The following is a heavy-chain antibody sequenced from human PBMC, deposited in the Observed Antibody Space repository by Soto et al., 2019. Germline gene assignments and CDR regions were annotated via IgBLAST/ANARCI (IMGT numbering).Heavy chain of an antibody. J-gene: IGHJ4*02. V-gene: IGHV1-3*01. D-gene: IGHD2-21*02. CDR1: GYTFTSYA. Sequence: ASVKVSCKASGYTFTSYAMYWVRQAPGQRLEWMGWTNAGNGNTKYSQKFQGRVTITRDTSASTAYMELSSLRSEDTAVYYCARSIVVVTALDYWGQGTLVTVSS. CDR3: ARSIVVVTALDY. CDR2: TNAGNGNT.